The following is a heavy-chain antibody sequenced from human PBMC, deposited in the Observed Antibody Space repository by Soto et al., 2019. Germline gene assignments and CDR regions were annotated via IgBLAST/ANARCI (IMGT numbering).Heavy chain of an antibody. CDR2: INPNSGVT. CDR1: GYPFTDYF. D-gene: IGHD4-17*01. V-gene: IGHV1-2*02. Sequence: XSVKVTCKAAGYPFTDYFMHWVRQAPGQGLEWMGWINPNSGVTNYAQKFQGRVTMTRDTSISTAYMELTRLRSDDTAIYYCARGATYADYVGYWGQGTLVTVSS. CDR3: ARGATYADYVGY. J-gene: IGHJ4*02.